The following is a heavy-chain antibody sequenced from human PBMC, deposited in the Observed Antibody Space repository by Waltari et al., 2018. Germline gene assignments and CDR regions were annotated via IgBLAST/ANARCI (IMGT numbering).Heavy chain of an antibody. CDR2: IKEDGSEK. D-gene: IGHD3-10*01. J-gene: IGHJ4*02. CDR1: GFTCSNYW. V-gene: IGHV3-7*01. Sequence: EVQLVESGGGLVQPGGSLRLSGAASGFTCSNYWMGWVRQAPGKGLEWVANIKEDGSEKYYVDSVKGRFTISRDNAQNSLYLQVSSLRAEDTAMYYCATPSYNSGSYFLYWGQGTLVSVSS. CDR3: ATPSYNSGSYFLY.